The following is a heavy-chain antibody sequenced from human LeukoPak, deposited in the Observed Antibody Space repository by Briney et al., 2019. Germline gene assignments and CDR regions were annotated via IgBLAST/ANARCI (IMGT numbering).Heavy chain of an antibody. CDR2: ISGSGGST. J-gene: IGHJ1*01. CDR1: GFTFSSYA. CDR3: AGYCSGGSCLLGH. V-gene: IGHV3-23*01. Sequence: PGGSLRLSCAASGFTFSSYAMSWVRQAPGKGLEWVSAISGSGGSTYYADSVKGRFTISRDNSKNTLYLQMNNLRAEDTAVYYCAGYCSGGSCLLGHWGQGTLVTVSS. D-gene: IGHD2-15*01.